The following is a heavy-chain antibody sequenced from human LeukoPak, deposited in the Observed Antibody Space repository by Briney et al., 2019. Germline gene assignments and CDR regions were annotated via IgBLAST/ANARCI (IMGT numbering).Heavy chain of an antibody. Sequence: ASVKVSCKASGYTFTSHDINWVRQAAGQGLEWMGWMNPNSGNSGYAQNFQGRVIMTRDTSISTAYMELHSLRSEDTAVYYCAGGYSPSIRTTGNDYWGQGTLVTVSS. D-gene: IGHD1-1*01. CDR3: AGGYSPSIRTTGNDY. CDR1: GYTFTSHD. CDR2: MNPNSGNS. J-gene: IGHJ4*02. V-gene: IGHV1-8*01.